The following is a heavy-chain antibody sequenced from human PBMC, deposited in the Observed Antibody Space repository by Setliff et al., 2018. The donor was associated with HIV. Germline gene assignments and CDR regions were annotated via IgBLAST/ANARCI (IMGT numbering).Heavy chain of an antibody. V-gene: IGHV4-39*01. CDR3: ARLPSSGYLRIDAFDI. CDR1: GGSISSSNYY. D-gene: IGHD3-22*01. CDR2: LYYSGST. Sequence: SETLSLTCTVSGGSISSSNYYWGWIRQPPGRGLEWIGSLYYSGSTYYNPSRKSRVTISVDTSKNQFSLKLTSVTAADTAVYYCARLPSSGYLRIDAFDIWGQGTMVTVSS. J-gene: IGHJ3*02.